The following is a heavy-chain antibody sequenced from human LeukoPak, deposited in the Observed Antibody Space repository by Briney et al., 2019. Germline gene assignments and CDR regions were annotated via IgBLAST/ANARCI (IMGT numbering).Heavy chain of an antibody. D-gene: IGHD3-10*01. CDR3: ARVTGARPFGELLPIT. CDR1: GGTFSSYA. V-gene: IGHV1-69*04. CDR2: IIPILGIA. J-gene: IGHJ5*02. Sequence: SVKVSCKASGGTFSSYAISWVRQAPGQGLEWMGRIIPILGIANYAQKFQGRVTITADKSTSTAYMELSSLRSEDTAVYYCARVTGARPFGELLPITWGQGTLVTVSS.